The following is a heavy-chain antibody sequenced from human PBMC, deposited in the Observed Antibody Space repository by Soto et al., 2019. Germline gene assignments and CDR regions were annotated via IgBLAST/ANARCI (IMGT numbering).Heavy chain of an antibody. CDR1: YASINNYH. Sequence: PEETLSLTCTVSYASINNYHWTWIRQPPGKGLEWIAYMYNTGSTIYNPSLKSRVTISVDTSKNQFSLKLNSVTAADTAVYYCARDLWGYCGADCYPLDVWGQGTTVTVSS. CDR2: MYNTGST. V-gene: IGHV4-59*01. CDR3: ARDLWGYCGADCYPLDV. D-gene: IGHD2-21*02. J-gene: IGHJ6*02.